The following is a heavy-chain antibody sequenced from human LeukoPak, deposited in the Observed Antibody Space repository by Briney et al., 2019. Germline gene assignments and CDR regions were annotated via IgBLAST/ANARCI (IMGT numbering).Heavy chain of an antibody. CDR3: ARGPSFHDDDDGVREYHFDY. Sequence: SETLSLTCAVYGGSFSGYYWSWIRQPPGKGLEWIAEINHSGSANYNPSRKSRVTISVDTSKNQFFLKLTSVTAADTAVYYCARGPSFHDDDDGVREYHFDYWGQGTLVTVSS. J-gene: IGHJ4*02. D-gene: IGHD3-10*01. CDR1: GGSFSGYY. CDR2: INHSGSA. V-gene: IGHV4-34*01.